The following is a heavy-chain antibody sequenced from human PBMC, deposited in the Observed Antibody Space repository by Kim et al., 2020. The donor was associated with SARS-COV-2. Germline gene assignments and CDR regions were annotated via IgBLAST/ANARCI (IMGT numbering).Heavy chain of an antibody. D-gene: IGHD6-25*01. V-gene: IGHV4-39*01. J-gene: IGHJ4*02. CDR2: IYYSGTT. Sequence: SETLSLTCTVSGDSISTSYYYWGWIRQPPGKGLEWIASIYYSGTTYYNPSLKSRATISVDTSKNQFSLKLSSVTAADTAVYYCGRLTLSATGDHWGQGTLVTVSS. CDR1: GDSISTSYYY. CDR3: GRLTLSATGDH.